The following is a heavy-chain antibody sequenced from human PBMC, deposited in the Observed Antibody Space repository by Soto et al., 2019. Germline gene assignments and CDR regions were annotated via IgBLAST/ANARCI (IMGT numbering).Heavy chain of an antibody. V-gene: IGHV3-30-3*01. J-gene: IGHJ6*02. CDR3: ARSVVRGVVASDYYYYGMDV. CDR1: GFTFSSYA. Sequence: SLRLSCAASGFTFSSYAMHWVRKAPGKGLEWVAVISYDGSNKYYADSVKGRFTISRDNSKNTLYLQMNSLRAEDTAVYYCARSVVRGVVASDYYYYGMDVWGQGTTVTVSS. D-gene: IGHD3-10*01. CDR2: ISYDGSNK.